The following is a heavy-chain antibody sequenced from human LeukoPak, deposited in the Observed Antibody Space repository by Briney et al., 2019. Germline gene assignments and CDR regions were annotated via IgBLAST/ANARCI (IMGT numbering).Heavy chain of an antibody. V-gene: IGHV3-30*18. Sequence: PGGSLRLSCAASGFTFSSYGMHWVRQAPGKGLEWVAVISYDGSNKYYADSVKGRITISRDNSKNTLYLQMNSLRAEDTAVYYCAKDAGSFSNYYYNYKDVWGKGTTVTISS. CDR1: GFTFSSYG. CDR2: ISYDGSNK. CDR3: AKDAGSFSNYYYNYKDV. J-gene: IGHJ6*03. D-gene: IGHD2-15*01.